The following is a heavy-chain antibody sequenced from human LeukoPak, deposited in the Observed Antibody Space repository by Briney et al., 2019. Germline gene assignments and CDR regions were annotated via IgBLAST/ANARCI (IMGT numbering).Heavy chain of an antibody. CDR1: GFTFSSYA. D-gene: IGHD3-22*01. J-gene: IGHJ4*02. V-gene: IGHV3-30-3*01. Sequence: GRSLRLSCAASGFTFSSYAMHWVRQAPGKGLEWVAVISYDGSNKYYADSVKGRFTISRDNSKNTPYLQMNSLRAEDTAVYYCARGSPRRIFFDSSGSDFDYWGQGTLVTVSS. CDR3: ARGSPRRIFFDSSGSDFDY. CDR2: ISYDGSNK.